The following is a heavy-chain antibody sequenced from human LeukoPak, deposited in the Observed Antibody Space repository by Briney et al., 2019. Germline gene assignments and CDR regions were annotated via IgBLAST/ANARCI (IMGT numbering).Heavy chain of an antibody. J-gene: IGHJ5*02. CDR1: GGSISSSSYY. D-gene: IGHD4-17*01. Sequence: PSETLSLTCTVSGGSISSSSYYWGWIRQPPGKGLEWIGYIYYSGSTNYNPSLKSRVTISVDTSKNQFSLKLSSVTAADTAVYYCARSRSYGGVWFDPWGQGTLVTVSS. V-gene: IGHV4-61*05. CDR2: IYYSGST. CDR3: ARSRSYGGVWFDP.